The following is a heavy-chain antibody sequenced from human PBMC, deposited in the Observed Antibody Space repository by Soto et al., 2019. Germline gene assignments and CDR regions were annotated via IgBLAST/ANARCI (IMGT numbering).Heavy chain of an antibody. CDR2: IYYSGST. D-gene: IGHD6-6*01. CDR1: GGSISSYY. Sequence: SETLSLTCTVSGGSISSYYWSWIRQPPGKGLEWIGYIYYSGSTNYNPSLKSRVTISVDTSKNQFSLKLSSVTAADTAVYYCARHDVGSSSSGSWGWFDPWGQGTLVTVSS. J-gene: IGHJ5*02. CDR3: ARHDVGSSSSGSWGWFDP. V-gene: IGHV4-59*08.